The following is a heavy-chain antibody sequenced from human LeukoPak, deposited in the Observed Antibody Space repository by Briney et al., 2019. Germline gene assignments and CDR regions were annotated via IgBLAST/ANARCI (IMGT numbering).Heavy chain of an antibody. CDR2: IYTSGGT. CDR1: GDSISSYY. J-gene: IGHJ4*02. V-gene: IGHV4-4*09. CDR3: ARLTRLSTSPDRYYLDY. Sequence: SETLSLTCTVSGDSISSYYWSWIRQPPGKGLGWIGYIYTSGGTNYIPSLKGRVTISIDTSKNQFSLKLCSVTAADSAVYYCARLTRLSTSPDRYYLDYWGQGTLVTVSS. D-gene: IGHD6-6*01.